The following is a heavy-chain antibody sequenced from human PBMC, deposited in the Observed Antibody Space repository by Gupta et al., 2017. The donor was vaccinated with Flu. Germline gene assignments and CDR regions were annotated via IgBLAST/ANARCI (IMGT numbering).Heavy chain of an antibody. D-gene: IGHD5-24*01. V-gene: IGHV3-7*01. CDR3: ERDNGYNQFDY. CDR1: RFPFSRSW. J-gene: IGHJ4*02. CDR2: IKEDGSVK. Sequence: EERLVESGGGLVQPGGSLRLSCAASRFPFSRSWMTWVRQAPGKGLQWVANIKEDGSVKNYVDAGKGRCTIARDNAKNSLYLTMNSLRVEDTAVEYCERDNGYNQFDYWGQGTRGTVSA.